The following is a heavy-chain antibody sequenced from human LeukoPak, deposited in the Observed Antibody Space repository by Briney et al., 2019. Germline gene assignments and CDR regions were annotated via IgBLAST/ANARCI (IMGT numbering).Heavy chain of an antibody. CDR3: ARGDTAMADDAFDI. Sequence: GGSVRLSCAASGFTFSSYSMNWVRQAPGKGLEWVSSISSSSSYIYYADSVKGRFTISRDNAKNSLYLQMNSLRAEDTAVYYCARGDTAMADDAFDIWGQGTMVTVSS. CDR1: GFTFSSYS. CDR2: ISSSSSYI. J-gene: IGHJ3*02. V-gene: IGHV3-21*01. D-gene: IGHD5-18*01.